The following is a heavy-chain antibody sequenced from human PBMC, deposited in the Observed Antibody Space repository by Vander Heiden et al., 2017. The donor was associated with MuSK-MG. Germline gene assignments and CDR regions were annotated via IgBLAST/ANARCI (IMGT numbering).Heavy chain of an antibody. J-gene: IGHJ5*02. Sequence: EVQLLESGGGLVQPGGSLRLSCAASGITFSSYVMSWVRQAPGKGLEWVSTINDSGGDTYYADSVKGRFTISRDNSKNTLYLQMNGLRAEDTAVYYCAKTYDSGSYNWFDPWGQGTLVTVSS. D-gene: IGHD3-10*01. CDR3: AKTYDSGSYNWFDP. V-gene: IGHV3-23*01. CDR1: GITFSSYV. CDR2: INDSGGDT.